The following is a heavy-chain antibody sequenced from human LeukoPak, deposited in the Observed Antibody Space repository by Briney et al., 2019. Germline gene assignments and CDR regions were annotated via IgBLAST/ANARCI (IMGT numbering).Heavy chain of an antibody. CDR3: ARGDYGGYPDY. CDR2: ISGYNGNT. Sequence: ASVKVSCKASGYTFTNYGINWVRQAPGQGLEWMGWISGYNGNTNYAQKLQGRVTMTTDTSTTTAYMELRSLRSDDTAMYYCARGDYGGYPDYWGQGTLVTVSS. CDR1: GYTFTNYG. J-gene: IGHJ4*02. V-gene: IGHV1-18*01. D-gene: IGHD4-23*01.